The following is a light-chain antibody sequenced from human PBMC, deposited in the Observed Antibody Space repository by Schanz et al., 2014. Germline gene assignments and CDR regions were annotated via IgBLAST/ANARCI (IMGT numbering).Light chain of an antibody. CDR1: TSNIGSNA. CDR2: YDD. J-gene: IGLJ3*02. CDR3: ATWDDSLRAWL. V-gene: IGLV1-36*01. Sequence: QSVLTQPPSVSAAPGQRVTVSCSGSTSNIGSNAVNWFQQFPGKAPKLLIYYDDMLPSGVSDRFSGSKSGTSASLAISGLQYDDEAHYYCATWDDSLRAWLFGGGTKLTVL.